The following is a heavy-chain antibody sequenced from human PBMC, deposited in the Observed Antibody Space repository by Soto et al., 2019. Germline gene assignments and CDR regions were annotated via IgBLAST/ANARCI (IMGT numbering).Heavy chain of an antibody. CDR1: GYSFSSNW. Sequence: GESLKISCTASGYSFSSNWIGWVRQMPGKGLEWMGIIYPCDSDTRYSPSFQGQVLISADKSMNTAYLQWSYLKASDTAMYYCARSAGNYPTDYWGQGTLVTVSS. V-gene: IGHV5-51*01. J-gene: IGHJ4*02. CDR3: ARSAGNYPTDY. CDR2: IYPCDSDT. D-gene: IGHD1-7*01.